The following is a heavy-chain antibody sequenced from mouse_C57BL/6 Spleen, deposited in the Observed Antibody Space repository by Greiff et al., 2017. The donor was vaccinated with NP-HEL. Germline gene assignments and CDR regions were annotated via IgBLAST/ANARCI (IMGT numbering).Heavy chain of an antibody. CDR3: ARGTDYYGSNYAMDY. V-gene: IGHV5-17*01. J-gene: IGHJ4*01. CDR2: ISSGSSTI. Sequence: EVQGVESGGGLVKPGGSLKLSCAASGFTFSDYGMHWVRQAPEKGLEWVAYISSGSSTIYYADTVKGRFTISRDNAKNTRFLQMTSLRSEDTAMYYCARGTDYYGSNYAMDYWGQGTSVTVSS. CDR1: GFTFSDYG. D-gene: IGHD1-1*01.